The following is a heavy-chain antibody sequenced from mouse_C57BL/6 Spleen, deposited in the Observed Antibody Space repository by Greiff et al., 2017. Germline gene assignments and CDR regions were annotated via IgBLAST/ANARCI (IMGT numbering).Heavy chain of an antibody. Sequence: EVMLVESGGGLVKPGGSLKLSCAASGFTFSDYGMHWVRQAPEKGLEWVAYISSGSSTIYYADPVKGRFTISRDNAKNTLFLQMTSLRSEDTAMYYCARGLLPTMDYWGQGTSVTVSS. V-gene: IGHV5-17*01. D-gene: IGHD2-3*01. CDR3: ARGLLPTMDY. J-gene: IGHJ4*01. CDR1: GFTFSDYG. CDR2: ISSGSSTI.